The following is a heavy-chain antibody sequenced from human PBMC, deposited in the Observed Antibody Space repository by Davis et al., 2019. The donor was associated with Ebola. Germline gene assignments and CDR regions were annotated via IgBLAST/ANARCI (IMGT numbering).Heavy chain of an antibody. J-gene: IGHJ6*03. V-gene: IGHV4-39*07. CDR1: GGSVSSSSHF. CDR3: AKGFSMKAVAQNGYMDV. CDR2: FLYGGST. Sequence: PGGSLRLSCTVSGGSVSSSSHFWGWVRQPPGKGLEWIGIFLYGGSTHYSPSLESRATMSLDTSDNQFSLKLTSVTAADTATYYCAKGFSMKAVAQNGYMDVWGKGTTVTVSS. D-gene: IGHD3-22*01.